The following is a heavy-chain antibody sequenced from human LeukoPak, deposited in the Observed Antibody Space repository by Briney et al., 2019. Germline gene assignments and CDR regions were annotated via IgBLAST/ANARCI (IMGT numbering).Heavy chain of an antibody. D-gene: IGHD5-24*01. CDR3: AREMATTPAFDY. V-gene: IGHV3-21*01. Sequence: GGSLRLSCAASGFTFSSYSMNWVRQAPGEGLEWVASISGSSSHIYYADSVKGRFTISRDNAKNSLYLQMNSLRAEDTAVYYCAREMATTPAFDYWGQGTLVTVSS. CDR2: ISGSSSHI. CDR1: GFTFSSYS. J-gene: IGHJ4*02.